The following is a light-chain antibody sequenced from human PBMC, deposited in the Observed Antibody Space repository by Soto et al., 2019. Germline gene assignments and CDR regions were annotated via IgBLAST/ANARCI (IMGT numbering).Light chain of an antibody. CDR2: GAS. CDR3: VPSVRSCP. Sequence: EIRLNQSPGRLTPNQGERATLSCRASQSVSSNLAWYQQKAGQAPRLLIYGASTRATGIPARFSGSGSGTEFTLTIISLQSEEFAVYNSVPSVRSCPSAQGTKVDIK. V-gene: IGKV3-15*01. CDR1: QSVSSN. J-gene: IGKJ1*01.